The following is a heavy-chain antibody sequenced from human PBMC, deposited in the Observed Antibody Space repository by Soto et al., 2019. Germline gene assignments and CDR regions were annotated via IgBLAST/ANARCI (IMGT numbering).Heavy chain of an antibody. Sequence: QVELVQSGAEVKKPGSSVKVSCKASGGNFITFAISWVRQAPGQGLEWMGEVIPISSTTKSAHKFQDRVTISADGSSSTVHMELSSLKSEATAIYFCAKKLGIDPFGSYGLDVWGQGTTVTVSS. D-gene: IGHD7-27*01. J-gene: IGHJ6*02. CDR2: VIPISSTT. CDR3: AKKLGIDPFGSYGLDV. V-gene: IGHV1-69*01. CDR1: GGNFITFA.